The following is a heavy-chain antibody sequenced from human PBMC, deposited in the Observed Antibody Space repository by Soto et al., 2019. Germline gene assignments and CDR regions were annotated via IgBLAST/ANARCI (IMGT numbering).Heavy chain of an antibody. V-gene: IGHV1-69*12. CDR3: ARGDYDFWSGYYNYDYYYGMVV. CDR2: IIPIYGTA. D-gene: IGHD3-3*01. J-gene: IGHJ6*02. CDR1: GGTFSSYA. Sequence: QVQLVQSGAEVKKPGSSVKVSCKASGGTFSSYAISWVRQAPGQGLEWMGGIIPIYGTANYAQKIQGRVTITADESTSTAFMQLRRLRSEDRAVCYCARGDYDFWSGYYNYDYYYGMVVWGQGTTVTVSS.